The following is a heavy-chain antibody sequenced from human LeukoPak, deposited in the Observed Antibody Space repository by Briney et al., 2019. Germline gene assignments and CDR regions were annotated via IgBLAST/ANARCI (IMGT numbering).Heavy chain of an antibody. V-gene: IGHV1-69*02. CDR2: IIPILGIA. CDR3: ASEHYCSSTSCYGDAFDI. D-gene: IGHD2-2*01. CDR1: GGTFSSYT. J-gene: IGHJ3*02. Sequence: ASVKVSCKASGGTFSSYTISWVRQAPGQGLEWMGRIIPILGIASYAQKFQGRVTITADKSTSTAYMELSSLRSEDTAVYYCASEHYCSSTSCYGDAFDIWGQGTMVTVSS.